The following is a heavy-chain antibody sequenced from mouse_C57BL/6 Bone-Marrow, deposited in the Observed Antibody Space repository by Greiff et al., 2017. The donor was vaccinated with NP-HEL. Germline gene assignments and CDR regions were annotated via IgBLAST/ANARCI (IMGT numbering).Heavy chain of an antibody. CDR3: TEDSAVYYCAWDYGSSYGAWFAY. Sequence: VQLQQSGPELARPWASVKISCQAFYTFSRRVHFAIRDTNYWMQWVKQRPGQGLEWIGAIYPGNGDTSYNQKFKGKATLTADKSSITAYMQLSSLTTEDSAVYYCAWDYGSSYGAWFAYWGQGTLVTVSA. CDR2: GQGLEWIG. V-gene: IGHV1-87*01. D-gene: IGHD1-1*01. CDR1: YTFSRRVH. J-gene: IGHJ3*01.